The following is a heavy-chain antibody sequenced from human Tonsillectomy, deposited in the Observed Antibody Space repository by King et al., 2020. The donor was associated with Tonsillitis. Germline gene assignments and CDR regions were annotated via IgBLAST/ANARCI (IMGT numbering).Heavy chain of an antibody. CDR3: AKESPYSGNDRFYYFDY. J-gene: IGHJ4*02. D-gene: IGHD1-26*01. CDR1: GFTFSTYA. Sequence: VQLQESGGGLVQPGGSLRLSCEASGFTFSTYAMSWVRQAPGKGPEWVSAISGRDTRTFYADSVKGRFTISRDDSKNTVSLQMSSLRAEDPAVYYCAKESPYSGNDRFYYFDYWGQGTLVTVSA. V-gene: IGHV3-23*01. CDR2: ISGRDTRT.